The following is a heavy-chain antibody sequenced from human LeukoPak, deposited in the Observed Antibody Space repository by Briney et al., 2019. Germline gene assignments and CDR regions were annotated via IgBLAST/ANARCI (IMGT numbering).Heavy chain of an antibody. CDR1: GSIYNNYA. Sequence: PGGSLRLSCAASGSIYNNYAMSWVRQAPGKGLEWVSGISGSGGSTYYADSVKGRFTISRDNSKNTLYLQMNSLRAEDTAVYYCAKGGSSWSAYFQHWGQGTLVTVSS. CDR3: AKGGSSWSAYFQH. V-gene: IGHV3-23*01. D-gene: IGHD6-13*01. J-gene: IGHJ1*01. CDR2: ISGSGGST.